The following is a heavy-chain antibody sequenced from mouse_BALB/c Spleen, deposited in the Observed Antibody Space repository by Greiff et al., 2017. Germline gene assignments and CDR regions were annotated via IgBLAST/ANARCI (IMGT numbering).Heavy chain of an antibody. J-gene: IGHJ2*01. CDR2: ISSGGGNT. V-gene: IGHV5-9*03. Sequence: EVNVVESGGGLVKPGGSLKLSCAASGFTFSSYTMSWVRQTPEKRLEWVATISSGGGNTYYPDSVKGRFTISRDNAKNNLYLQMSSLRSEDTALYYCAKTGPYYFDYWGQGTTLTVSS. CDR1: GFTFSSYT. CDR3: AKTGPYYFDY. D-gene: IGHD4-1*01.